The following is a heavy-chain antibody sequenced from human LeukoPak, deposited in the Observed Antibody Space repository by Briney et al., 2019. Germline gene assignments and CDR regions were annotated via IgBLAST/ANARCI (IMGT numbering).Heavy chain of an antibody. V-gene: IGHV3-48*04. J-gene: IGHJ4*02. CDR1: GLTLSNYG. CDR2: ISASGRTT. CDR3: ARDLEED. Sequence: GGSLRLSCLASGLTLSNYGMNWVRQAPGKGLEWLSYISASGRTTYYADSEKGRFSMSRDNANNSVFLEMNSLRVVDTALYYCARDLEEDWGQGTLVTVSS.